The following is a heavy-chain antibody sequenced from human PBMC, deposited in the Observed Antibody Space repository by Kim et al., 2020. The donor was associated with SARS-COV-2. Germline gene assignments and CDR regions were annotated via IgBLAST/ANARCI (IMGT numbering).Heavy chain of an antibody. CDR3: AREVVVSPDAFDI. J-gene: IGHJ3*02. D-gene: IGHD3-22*01. CDR2: ISGSGSSK. Sequence: GGSLRLSCAASGLTFRSYERNWVRQAPGKGLEWVSYISGSGSSKYYADSVKGRFTISRDNAKDSLYLQMNGLRAEDTAVYYCAREVVVSPDAFDIWGQGTMVTVSS. CDR1: GLTFRSYE. V-gene: IGHV3-48*03.